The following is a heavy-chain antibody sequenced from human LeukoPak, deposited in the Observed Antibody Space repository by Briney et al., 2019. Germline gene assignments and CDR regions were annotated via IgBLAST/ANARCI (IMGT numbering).Heavy chain of an antibody. V-gene: IGHV4-34*01. D-gene: IGHD2-2*01. J-gene: IGHJ5*02. CDR3: ARGVGDCSSTSCYGNWFDP. Sequence: SETLSLTCAVYGGSFSGYYWSWIRQPPGKGLEWIGEINRSGSTNYNPSLKSRVTISVDTSKNQFSLKLSSVTAADTAVYYCARGVGDCSSTSCYGNWFDPWGQGTLVTVSS. CDR1: GGSFSGYY. CDR2: INRSGST.